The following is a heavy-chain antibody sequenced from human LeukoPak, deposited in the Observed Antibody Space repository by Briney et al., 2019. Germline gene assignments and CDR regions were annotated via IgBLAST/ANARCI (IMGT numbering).Heavy chain of an antibody. CDR3: ALGYCSSTSCYGAFDI. J-gene: IGHJ3*02. CDR2: INHSGST. V-gene: IGHV4-34*01. Sequence: PSETLSLTCAVYGGSFSGYYWSWIRQPPGKGLEWIGEINHSGSTNYNPSLKSRVTISVDTSKNQFSLKLSSVTAADTAVYYCALGYCSSTSCYGAFDIWGQGTMVTVSS. CDR1: GGSFSGYY. D-gene: IGHD2-2*01.